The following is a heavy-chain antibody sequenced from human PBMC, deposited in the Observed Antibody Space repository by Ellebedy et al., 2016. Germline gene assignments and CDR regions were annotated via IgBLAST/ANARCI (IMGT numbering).Heavy chain of an antibody. V-gene: IGHV3-23*01. CDR1: GFSFSNYF. CDR3: ARFKVVAAMYYYYYGMDV. Sequence: GGSLRLSXATSGFSFSNYFMTWIRRAPGKGLEWVATISGAGYTTFFADSVKGRFTISRDNSKNTLYLQMNSLRAEDTAVYYCARFKVVAAMYYYYYGMDVWGQGTTVTVSS. CDR2: ISGAGYTT. J-gene: IGHJ6*02. D-gene: IGHD2-15*01.